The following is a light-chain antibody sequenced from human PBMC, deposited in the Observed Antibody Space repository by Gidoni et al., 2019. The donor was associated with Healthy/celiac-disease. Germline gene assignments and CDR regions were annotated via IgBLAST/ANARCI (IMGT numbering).Light chain of an antibody. Sequence: SSELTQDPAVSVALGQTVRITCQGDSLRSYYASWYQQKPGQAPVLVIYGKNNRPSGIPDRFSVSSSGNTAPLTTTGAQAEDEADYYCNSGDSSGNHLFGGGTKLTVL. V-gene: IGLV3-19*01. J-gene: IGLJ3*02. CDR1: SLRSYY. CDR2: GKN. CDR3: NSGDSSGNHL.